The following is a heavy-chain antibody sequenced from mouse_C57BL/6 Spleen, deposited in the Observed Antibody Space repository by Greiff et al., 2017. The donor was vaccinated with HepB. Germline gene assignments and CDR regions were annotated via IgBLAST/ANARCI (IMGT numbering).Heavy chain of an antibody. J-gene: IGHJ1*03. CDR3: AGAYYGSSMWYFDV. CDR1: GYAFSSYW. V-gene: IGHV1-80*01. Sequence: VQLQQSGAELVKPGASVKISCKASGYAFSSYWMNWVKQRPGKGLEWIGQIYPGDGDTNYNGKFKGKATLTADKSSSTAYMQLSSLTSEDSAVYFCAGAYYGSSMWYFDVWGTGTTVTVSS. D-gene: IGHD1-1*01. CDR2: IYPGDGDT.